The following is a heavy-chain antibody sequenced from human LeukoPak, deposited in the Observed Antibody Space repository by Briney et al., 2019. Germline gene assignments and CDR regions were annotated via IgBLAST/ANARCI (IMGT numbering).Heavy chain of an antibody. CDR3: AREYGIDAFDI. D-gene: IGHD1-14*01. V-gene: IGHV4-38-2*02. Sequence: SETLSLTCSVSGYSISSGFYWGWIRQPPGKGLEWIGSMFHSGSTYYKPSFKSRVTISAGTSKNQFSLKLSSVTAADTAVYYCAREYGIDAFDIWGQGTMVTVSS. CDR2: MFHSGST. J-gene: IGHJ3*02. CDR1: GYSISSGFY.